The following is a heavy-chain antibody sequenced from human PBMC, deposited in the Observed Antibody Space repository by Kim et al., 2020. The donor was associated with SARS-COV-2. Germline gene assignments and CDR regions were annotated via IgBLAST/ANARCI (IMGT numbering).Heavy chain of an antibody. Sequence: GGSLRLSCAASGFTVSSNYMSWVRQAPGKGLEWVSVIYSGGSTYYADSVKGRFTISRDNSKNTLYLQMNSLRAEDTAVYYCARASSDSSGWYWRNYWGQGTLVTVSS. D-gene: IGHD6-19*01. J-gene: IGHJ4*02. CDR1: GFTVSSNY. CDR2: IYSGGST. V-gene: IGHV3-53*01. CDR3: ARASSDSSGWYWRNY.